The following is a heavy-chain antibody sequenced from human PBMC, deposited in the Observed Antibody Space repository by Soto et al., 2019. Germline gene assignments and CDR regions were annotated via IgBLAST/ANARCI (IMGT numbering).Heavy chain of an antibody. Sequence: SETLSLNCTVSGGSNSSSSYYWGWISQPPGKWLEWIGSIYYSGSTYYNPSLKSRVTISVDTSKNQFSLKLSSVTAADTAVYYCARHSGSLYYYYYYMDVWGKGTTVTVSS. V-gene: IGHV4-39*01. J-gene: IGHJ6*03. CDR3: ARHSGSLYYYYYYMDV. D-gene: IGHD3-10*01. CDR2: IYYSGST. CDR1: GGSNSSSSYY.